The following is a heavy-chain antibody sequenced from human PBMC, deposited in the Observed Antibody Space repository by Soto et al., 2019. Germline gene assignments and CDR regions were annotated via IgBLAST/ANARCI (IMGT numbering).Heavy chain of an antibody. CDR3: ARDEYSSSWYSGYNWFDL. CDR1: GGTFSSYA. J-gene: IGHJ5*02. D-gene: IGHD6-13*01. CDR2: IIPIFGTA. V-gene: IGHV1-69*01. Sequence: QVQLVQSGAEVKKPGSSVKVSCKASGGTFSSYAISWVRQAPGQGLEWMGGIIPIFGTANYAQKFQGRVTITADESTSTAYMELSSLRSEDTAVYYCARDEYSSSWYSGYNWFDLWGQGTLVTVSS.